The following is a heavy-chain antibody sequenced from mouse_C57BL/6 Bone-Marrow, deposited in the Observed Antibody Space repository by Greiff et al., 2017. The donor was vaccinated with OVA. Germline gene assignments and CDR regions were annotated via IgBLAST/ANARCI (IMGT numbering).Heavy chain of an antibody. V-gene: IGHV1-55*01. CDR3: ARHLFSRSYAMAY. CDR1: GYTFTSYW. Sequence: QVQLQQPGAELVKPGASVKMSCKASGYTFTSYWITWVKQRPGQGLEWIGDIYPGTGSTNYNEKFKSKATLTVDTSSSTAYMQLSSLTSEDSAVYYCARHLFSRSYAMAYWGQGSLVTVSA. CDR2: IYPGTGST. J-gene: IGHJ4*01. D-gene: IGHD1-1*01.